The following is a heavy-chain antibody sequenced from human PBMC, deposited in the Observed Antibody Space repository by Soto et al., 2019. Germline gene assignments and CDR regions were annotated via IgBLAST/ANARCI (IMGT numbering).Heavy chain of an antibody. J-gene: IGHJ6*02. D-gene: IGHD5-12*01. CDR2: INPSGGST. Sequence: ASVKVSCKASGYTFTSYYMHWVRQAPGQGLEWMGIINPSGGSTSYAQKFQGRVTMTRDTSTSTVYMELSSLRSEDTAVYYCARVYSGYGGVAGPYYYYGMDVWGQGTTVTVSS. CDR3: ARVYSGYGGVAGPYYYYGMDV. V-gene: IGHV1-46*01. CDR1: GYTFTSYY.